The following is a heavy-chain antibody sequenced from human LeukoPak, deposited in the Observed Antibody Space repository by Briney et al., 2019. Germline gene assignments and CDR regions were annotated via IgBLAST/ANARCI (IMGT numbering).Heavy chain of an antibody. CDR2: IYTSGNT. J-gene: IGHJ4*02. D-gene: IGHD6-19*01. V-gene: IGHV4-4*07. Sequence: SETLSLTCTVSGGSISSYYWSWIRQPAGKGLEWIGRIYTSGNTNYNPSLKSRVTMSVDTSKNQFPLKLTSVTAADTAVYYCARAAEHSSGWYLFDYWGQGTLVTVS. CDR1: GGSISSYY. CDR3: ARAAEHSSGWYLFDY.